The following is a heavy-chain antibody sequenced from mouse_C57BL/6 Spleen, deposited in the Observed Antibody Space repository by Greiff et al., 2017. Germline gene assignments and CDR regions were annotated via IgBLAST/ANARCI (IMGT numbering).Heavy chain of an antibody. CDR3: ARDRHGYPFAY. CDR1: GYSITSGYY. V-gene: IGHV3-6*01. CDR2: ISYDGSN. Sequence: EVQLQESGPGLVKPSQSLSLTCSVTGYSITSGYYWNWIRQFPGNKLEWMGYISYDGSNNYNPSLKNRISITRDTSKNQFFLKLNSVTTEDTATYYCARDRHGYPFAYWGQGTLVTVSA. J-gene: IGHJ3*01. D-gene: IGHD2-2*01.